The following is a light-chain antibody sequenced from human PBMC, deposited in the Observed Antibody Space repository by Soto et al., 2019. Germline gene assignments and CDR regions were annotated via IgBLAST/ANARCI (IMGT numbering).Light chain of an antibody. V-gene: IGKV3-20*01. J-gene: IGKJ5*01. CDR2: GAS. CDR1: QSVSSSY. CDR3: QQYDSSLT. Sequence: EIVLTQSPGTLSLSPGERATLSCRASQSVSSSYLAWYQQKPGQAPRLLIYGASSRATGIPDRFSGNGSGTDFTLTISRLEPEDFAVYYCQQYDSSLTFGQGTRLEIK.